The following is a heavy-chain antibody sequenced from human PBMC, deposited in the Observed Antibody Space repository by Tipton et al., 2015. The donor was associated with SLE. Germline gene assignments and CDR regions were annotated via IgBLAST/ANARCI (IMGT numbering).Heavy chain of an antibody. V-gene: IGHV3-33*08. CDR1: GFTFSSYW. CDR2: IWYDGSNK. Sequence: SLRLSCAASGFTFSSYWMHWVRQAPGKGLEWVAVIWYDGSNKYYADSVKGRFTISRDNSKNTLYLQMNSLRAEDTAVYYCASGEQQLAYLDYWGQGTLVTVSS. J-gene: IGHJ4*01. CDR3: ASGEQQLAYLDY. D-gene: IGHD6-13*01.